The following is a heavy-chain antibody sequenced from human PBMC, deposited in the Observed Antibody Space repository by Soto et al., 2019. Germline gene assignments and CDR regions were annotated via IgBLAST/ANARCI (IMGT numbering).Heavy chain of an antibody. CDR3: GKDPNGDYFGAFDF. V-gene: IGHV3-23*01. J-gene: IGHJ3*01. CDR1: GFTFSSYA. Sequence: EVQMLESGGGLVQPGGSLRLSCAASGFTFSSYALTWVRQAPGKGLEWVSSITGSGDYTRYTDSVKGRVTITRDNAKNTLFLQMKSLRADDTAIYYCGKDPNGDYFGAFDFWGQGTMVTVSS. CDR2: ITGSGDYT. D-gene: IGHD4-17*01.